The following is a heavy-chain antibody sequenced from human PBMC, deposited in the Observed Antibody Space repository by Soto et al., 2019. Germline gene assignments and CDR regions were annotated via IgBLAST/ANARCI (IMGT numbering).Heavy chain of an antibody. J-gene: IGHJ6*02. Sequence: QVQLVQSGAEVKKPGASVKVSCKASGYTFTSFYMHWVRQAPGQGLEWMGIINPSGTTTDYARKLQGIVTMTRDTTTSTYYMELSSLTSEDTAVYYCAKPQIARHYYYGMEVWGQGTAVTVSS. CDR2: INPSGTTT. V-gene: IGHV1-46*04. CDR1: GYTFTSFY. CDR3: AKPQIARHYYYGMEV.